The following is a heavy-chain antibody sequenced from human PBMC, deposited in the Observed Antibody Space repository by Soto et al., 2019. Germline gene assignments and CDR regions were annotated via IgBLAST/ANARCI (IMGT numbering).Heavy chain of an antibody. CDR2: INHSGST. CDR1: GGSFSGYY. J-gene: IGHJ3*02. Sequence: SETLSLTCAVYGGSFSGYYWSWIRQPPGKGLEWIGEINHSGSTNYNPSLKSRVTISVDTSKNQFSLKLSSVTAADTAVYYCARGVLIAVAASLRAFDIWGQGTMVTVSS. D-gene: IGHD6-19*01. CDR3: ARGVLIAVAASLRAFDI. V-gene: IGHV4-34*01.